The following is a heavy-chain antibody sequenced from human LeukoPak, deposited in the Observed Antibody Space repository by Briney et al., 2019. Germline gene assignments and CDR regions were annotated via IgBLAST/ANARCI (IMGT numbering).Heavy chain of an antibody. CDR3: ARGLGLEYLDGDYVSELYYYYYYMDV. CDR1: GGSISSSSYY. D-gene: IGHD4-17*01. J-gene: IGHJ6*03. V-gene: IGHV4-39*01. Sequence: SETLSLTCTVSGGSISSSSYYWGWIRQPPGKGLGWIGSIYYSGSTCYNPSLKSRVTISVDTSKNQFSLKLSSVTAADTAVYYCARGLGLEYLDGDYVSELYYYYYYMDVWGKGTTVTISS. CDR2: IYYSGST.